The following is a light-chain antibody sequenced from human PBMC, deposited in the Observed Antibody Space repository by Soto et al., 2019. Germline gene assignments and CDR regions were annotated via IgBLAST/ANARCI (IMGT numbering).Light chain of an antibody. CDR1: QSIRSY. CDR2: AAS. CDR3: QQGYNTPWT. Sequence: DIQMTQSPSSLSASVGERVTITCRASQSIRSYVNWYQQKPGKAPNLLIYAASSLQSGVPSRFSGSGSGTDFTLTISSLQPEDFATYYCQQGYNTPWTFGLGTKVDIK. V-gene: IGKV1-39*01. J-gene: IGKJ1*01.